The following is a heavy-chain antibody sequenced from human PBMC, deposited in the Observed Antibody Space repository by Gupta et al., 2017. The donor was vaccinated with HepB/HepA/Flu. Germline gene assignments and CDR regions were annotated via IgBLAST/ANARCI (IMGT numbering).Heavy chain of an antibody. D-gene: IGHD2-2*01. Sequence: QVQLVQSGAEVKKPGASVKVSCKVSGYTLTELSMHWVRQAPGKGLEWMGGFDPEDGETIYAQKFQGRVTMTEDTSTDTAYMELSSLRSEDTAVYYCATADCSSTSCPNWFDPWGQGTLVTVSS. V-gene: IGHV1-24*01. CDR3: ATADCSSTSCPNWFDP. CDR1: GYTLTELS. CDR2: FDPEDGET. J-gene: IGHJ5*02.